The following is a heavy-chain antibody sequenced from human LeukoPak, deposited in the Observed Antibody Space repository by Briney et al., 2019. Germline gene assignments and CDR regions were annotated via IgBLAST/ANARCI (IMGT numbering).Heavy chain of an antibody. CDR1: GFTFSSYG. V-gene: IGHV3-33*01. J-gene: IGHJ1*01. CDR3: ARDSPGYGAYVS. D-gene: IGHD5-12*01. Sequence: PGGSLRLSCAASGFTFSSYGFHWVRQAPGKGLEWVALIWYDGSHKYYADSVKGRFTISRDNAKNSLYLQMDSLTAEDTAVYYCARDSPGYGAYVSWGQGTLVSVSS. CDR2: IWYDGSHK.